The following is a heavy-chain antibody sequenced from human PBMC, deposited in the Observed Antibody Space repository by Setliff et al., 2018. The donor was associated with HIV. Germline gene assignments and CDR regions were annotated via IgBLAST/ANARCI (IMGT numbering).Heavy chain of an antibody. CDR2: ISYDGSNK. CDR1: GFTFSSYA. CDR3: ARVPPQVPGVAFDI. D-gene: IGHD3-10*01. Sequence: GGSLRLSCAASGFTFSSYAMHWVRQAPGKGLEWVAVISYDGSNKYYADSVKGRFTISRDNAKNSLYLQMNSLRAEDTAVYYCARVPPQVPGVAFDIWGQGTMVTVSS. V-gene: IGHV3-30*07. J-gene: IGHJ3*02.